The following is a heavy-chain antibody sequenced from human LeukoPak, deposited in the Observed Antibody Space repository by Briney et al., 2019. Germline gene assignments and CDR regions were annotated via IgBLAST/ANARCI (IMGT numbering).Heavy chain of an antibody. CDR2: IYYSGST. D-gene: IGHD5/OR15-5a*01. CDR1: GGSISSYY. V-gene: IGHV4-59*01. Sequence: SETLSLTCTVSGGSISSYYCSWIRQPPGKGLEWIGYIYYSGSTNYNPSLKSRVTISVDTSKNQFSLKLSSVTAADTAVYYCARYRSTRSFDYWGQGTLVTVSS. CDR3: ARYRSTRSFDY. J-gene: IGHJ4*02.